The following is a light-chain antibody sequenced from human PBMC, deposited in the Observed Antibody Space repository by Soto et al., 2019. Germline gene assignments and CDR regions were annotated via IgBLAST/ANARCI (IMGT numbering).Light chain of an antibody. J-gene: IGKJ1*01. CDR1: QSVRSN. CDR3: QHYYNWPPWT. Sequence: EIVMTQSPATLSVSPGERATLSCRASQSVRSNLAWYQQKPGQAPRLLIYGASTRATAIPARFCGSGSGTEFALPIISRQSENFAVYYCQHYYNWPPWTFGRGTKVEIK. V-gene: IGKV3-15*01. CDR2: GAS.